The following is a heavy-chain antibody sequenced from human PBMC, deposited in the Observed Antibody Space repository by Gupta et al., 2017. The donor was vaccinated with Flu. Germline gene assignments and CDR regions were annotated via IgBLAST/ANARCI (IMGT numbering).Heavy chain of an antibody. Sequence: EEQLVESGGGLVLQGGPLRLSCAASGLGFRSYWMDWVRQAPGKGLEWVANIAADDTVKNYADSVKGRFTISRDDAKDSLYLQMNSLRDEDTGRCYCARNRGWQQFDYWGQGALVTVSS. CDR1: GLGFRSYW. CDR2: IAADDTVK. D-gene: IGHD3-10*01. V-gene: IGHV3-7*01. CDR3: ARNRGWQQFDY. J-gene: IGHJ4*02.